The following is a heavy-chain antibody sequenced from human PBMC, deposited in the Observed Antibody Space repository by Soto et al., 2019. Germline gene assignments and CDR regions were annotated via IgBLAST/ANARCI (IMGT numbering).Heavy chain of an antibody. D-gene: IGHD3-10*01. V-gene: IGHV4-39*01. Sequence: QLQLQESGPGLVKPSETLSLTCTVSGGSISRSSYYWGWIRQPPGKGLEWIGSIYYSGSTQYNPSLKGRVTISVHTSQNQFSLKLSSVTAADTAVYYCATLWFGEADYWGQGTLVTVSS. J-gene: IGHJ4*02. CDR2: IYYSGST. CDR1: GGSISRSSYY. CDR3: ATLWFGEADY.